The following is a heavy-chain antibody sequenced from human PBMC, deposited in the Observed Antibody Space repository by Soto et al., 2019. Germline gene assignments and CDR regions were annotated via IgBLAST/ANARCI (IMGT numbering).Heavy chain of an antibody. CDR1: GFSFSVNGVA. J-gene: IGHJ4*02. Sequence: QITLKESGPTLVKPTQTLTLTCTFSGFSFSVNGVAVGWIRQPPGQALEWLALIYWDDDQRYNPSLKHRLTITKDTSRNQVVLTMTNMDPVDTATYYCAHKRDVSRGFKYWGQGTLVTVSS. D-gene: IGHD3-10*01. CDR2: IYWDDDQ. V-gene: IGHV2-5*02. CDR3: AHKRDVSRGFKY.